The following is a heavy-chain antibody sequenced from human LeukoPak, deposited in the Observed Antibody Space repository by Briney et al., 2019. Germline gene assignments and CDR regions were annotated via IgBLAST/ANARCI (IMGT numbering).Heavy chain of an antibody. J-gene: IGHJ3*02. CDR1: GGSISSYY. CDR2: IYYSGCT. Sequence: TSETLSLTCTVSGGSISSYYWSWIRQPPGKGLEWIGYIYYSGCTNYNPSLKSRVTISVDTSKNQFSLKLSSVTAADTAVYYCASGSGFGEFYAFDIWGQGTMVTVSS. CDR3: ASGSGFGEFYAFDI. D-gene: IGHD3-10*01. V-gene: IGHV4-59*01.